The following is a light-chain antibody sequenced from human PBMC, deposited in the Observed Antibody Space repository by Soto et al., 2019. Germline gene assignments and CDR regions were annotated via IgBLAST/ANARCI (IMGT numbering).Light chain of an antibody. CDR3: QLLSRNPPFT. Sequence: DIQLTQSPSFLSASVGDRVTITCRASEVISNDLAWYQQKPGKAPKLLIYGGSTLQSGVPSRFTGSGSGTDCTLTIRSLQPEDSASYYCQLLSRNPPFTFGQGTRLAIK. CDR2: GGS. V-gene: IGKV1-9*01. CDR1: EVISND. J-gene: IGKJ2*01.